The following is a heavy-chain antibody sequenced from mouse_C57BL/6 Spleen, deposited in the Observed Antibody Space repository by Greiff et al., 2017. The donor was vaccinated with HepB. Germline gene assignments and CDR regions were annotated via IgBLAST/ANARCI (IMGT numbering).Heavy chain of an antibody. CDR3: AKTAQATAY. CDR1: GYAFSSSW. CDR2: IYPGDGDT. J-gene: IGHJ3*01. V-gene: IGHV1-82*01. D-gene: IGHD3-2*02. Sequence: QVQLQQSGPELVKPGASVKISCKASGYAFSSSWMNWVKQRPGKGLEWIGRIYPGDGDTNYNGKFKGKATLTADKSSRTAYMQLSSLTSEDSAVYFCAKTAQATAYWGQGTLVTVSA.